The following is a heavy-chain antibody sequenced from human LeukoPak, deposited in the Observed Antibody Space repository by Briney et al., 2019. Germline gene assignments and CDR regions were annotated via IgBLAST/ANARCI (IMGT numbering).Heavy chain of an antibody. CDR1: GYSFTSYW. CDR3: ARHNNWAFDY. J-gene: IGHJ4*02. D-gene: IGHD2/OR15-2a*01. V-gene: IGHV5-51*01. CDR2: IYPGDSDT. Sequence: GESLKISCKASGYSFTSYWIGWVRQMPGKGLEWMGIIYPGDSDTRYSPSFQGQVTISVDNSISTAYLQWSSLKASDTAMYYCARHNNWAFDYWDRGTLLTVSS.